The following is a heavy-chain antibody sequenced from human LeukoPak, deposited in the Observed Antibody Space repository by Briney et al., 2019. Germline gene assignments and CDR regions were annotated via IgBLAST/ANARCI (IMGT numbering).Heavy chain of an antibody. CDR1: GFTFSSYA. V-gene: IGHV3-30*18. D-gene: IGHD4-17*01. J-gene: IGHJ3*02. CDR3: AKEFLAYGDYSRHNDAFDI. Sequence: GGSLRLSCAASGFTFSSYAMSWVRQAPGKGLEWVAVISYDGSNKYYADSVKGRFTISRDNSKNTLYLQMNSLRAEDTAVYYCAKEFLAYGDYSRHNDAFDIWGQGTMVTVSS. CDR2: ISYDGSNK.